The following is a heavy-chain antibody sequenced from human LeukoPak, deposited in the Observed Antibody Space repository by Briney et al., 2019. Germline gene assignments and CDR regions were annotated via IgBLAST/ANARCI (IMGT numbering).Heavy chain of an antibody. J-gene: IGHJ4*02. D-gene: IGHD2/OR15-2a*01. CDR2: IIPIFGTA. CDR1: GYTFSSYG. Sequence: ASVKVSCKASGYTFSSYGISWVRQAPGQGLEWMGGIIPIFGTANYAQKFQGRVTITADESTSTAYMELSSLRSEDTAVYYCASGANFHTLSYWGQGTLVTVSS. V-gene: IGHV1-69*13. CDR3: ASGANFHTLSY.